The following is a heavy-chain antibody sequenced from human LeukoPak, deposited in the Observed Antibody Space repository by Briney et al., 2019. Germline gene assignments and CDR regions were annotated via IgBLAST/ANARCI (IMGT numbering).Heavy chain of an antibody. D-gene: IGHD6-19*01. Sequence: PGGSLRLSCAASGFTFTSFTMSWVRQTPGKGLEWVSSISGTGGNTYYADSVKGRFTISRDNSRNTLYLQMNSLRAEDTAAYYCAKDHGVAVTGMYYWGQGTLVTVSS. CDR2: ISGTGGNT. CDR3: AKDHGVAVTGMYY. CDR1: GFTFTSFT. J-gene: IGHJ4*02. V-gene: IGHV3-23*01.